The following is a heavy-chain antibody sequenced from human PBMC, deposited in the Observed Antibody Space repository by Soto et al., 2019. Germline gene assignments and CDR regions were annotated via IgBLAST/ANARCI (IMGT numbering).Heavy chain of an antibody. CDR3: AQRHLAVAVSPWFDP. CDR1: GLSITDSEMG. Sequence: QVTLKESGPVLVNTTETLTLRCTVSGLSITDSEMGVSWIRQPPGQPLEWLAHIDSSGEKSYRTFLKSRLAISKDTSKSQVVLTMTNMDPADTATYYCAQRHLAVAVSPWFDPWGQGIPVTVSS. CDR2: IDSSGEK. V-gene: IGHV2-26*01. J-gene: IGHJ5*02. D-gene: IGHD6-19*01.